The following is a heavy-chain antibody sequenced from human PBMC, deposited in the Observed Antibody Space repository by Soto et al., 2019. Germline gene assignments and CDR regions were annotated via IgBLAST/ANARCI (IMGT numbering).Heavy chain of an antibody. V-gene: IGHV3-21*01. CDR3: AREAPYYYDSSGYYPYYFDY. J-gene: IGHJ4*02. D-gene: IGHD3-22*01. CDR1: GFTFSTYS. Sequence: GGSLRLSCVASGFTFSTYSMNWVRQAPGKGLEWVSSISSSSRYIYYADSMKGRFTISRDNAKNSLYLQMNSLRAEDTAVYYCAREAPYYYDSSGYYPYYFDYWGQGT. CDR2: ISSSSRYI.